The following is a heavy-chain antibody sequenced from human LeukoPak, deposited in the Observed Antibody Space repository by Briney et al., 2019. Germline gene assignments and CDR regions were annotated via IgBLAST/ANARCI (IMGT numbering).Heavy chain of an antibody. V-gene: IGHV3-49*03. J-gene: IGHJ4*02. CDR3: TRYGYYYDSSGSPPY. Sequence: GGSLRLSCAASGFTFSSYAMSWFRQAPGKGLEWVGFIRSKAYGGTTEYAASVKGRFTISRDDSKSIAYLQMNSLKTEDTAVYYCTRYGYYYDSSGSPPYWGQGTLVTVSS. CDR2: IRSKAYGGTT. CDR1: GFTFSSYA. D-gene: IGHD3-22*01.